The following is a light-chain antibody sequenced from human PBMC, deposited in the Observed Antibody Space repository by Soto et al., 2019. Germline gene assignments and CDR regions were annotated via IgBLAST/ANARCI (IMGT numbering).Light chain of an antibody. Sequence: AIRMTXSXSSLSASTGDRVTLACRASQAISNYLAWYQQRPGRAPRLLVFGASRLESGVPSRFSGSGSGTDFSLTISSLQPEDFATYHCQQLNSFPRTFGGGTKVDIK. V-gene: IGKV1-8*01. J-gene: IGKJ4*01. CDR1: QAISNY. CDR3: QQLNSFPRT. CDR2: GAS.